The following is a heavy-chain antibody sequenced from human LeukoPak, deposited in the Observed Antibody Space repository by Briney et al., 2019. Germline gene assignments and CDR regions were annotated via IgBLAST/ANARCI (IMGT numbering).Heavy chain of an antibody. D-gene: IGHD3-10*01. J-gene: IGHJ4*02. CDR1: GGSISSSSYY. V-gene: IGHV4-39*01. CDR2: IYYSGST. Sequence: RSSETLSLTCTVSGGSISSSSYYWGWIRQPPGKGLEWIGSIYYSGSTYYNPSLKSRVTISVDTSKNQFSLKLSSVTAADTAVYYCVRHMVRGVIALDFDYWGQGTLVTVSS. CDR3: VRHMVRGVIALDFDY.